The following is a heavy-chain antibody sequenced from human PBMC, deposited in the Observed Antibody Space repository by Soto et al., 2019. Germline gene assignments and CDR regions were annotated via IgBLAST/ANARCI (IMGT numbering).Heavy chain of an antibody. D-gene: IGHD3-10*01. CDR2: IYSGGST. J-gene: IGHJ5*02. CDR1: GFTVSSNY. CDR3: ARVNYYGSGILEGFDP. Sequence: EVQLVETGGGLIQPGGSLRLSCAASGFTVSSNYMSWVRQAPGKGLEWVSVIYSGGSTYYADSVKGRFTISRDNSKNTLYLQMNSLRAEDTAVYYCARVNYYGSGILEGFDPWGQGTLVTVSS. V-gene: IGHV3-53*02.